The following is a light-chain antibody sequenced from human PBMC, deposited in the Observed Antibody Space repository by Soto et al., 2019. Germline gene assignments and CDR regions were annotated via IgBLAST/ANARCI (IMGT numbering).Light chain of an antibody. V-gene: IGKV1-39*01. CDR2: AAS. J-gene: IGKJ3*01. Sequence: DIQMTQSPSSLSASVGDRVTITCRASQSTSSYLDWYQQKPGQAPKLLIYAASSWQSGVPSRFSGSGSGTDFTLTISSLQPEDFATYYCQQSYSTPFTFGPGTKVDIK. CDR3: QQSYSTPFT. CDR1: QSTSSY.